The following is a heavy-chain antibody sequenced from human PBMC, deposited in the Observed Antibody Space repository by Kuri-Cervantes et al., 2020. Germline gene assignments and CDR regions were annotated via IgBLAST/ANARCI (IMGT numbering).Heavy chain of an antibody. Sequence: ASVKVSCKASGYTFTGYYMHWVRQAPGQGLEWMGWINPNSGGTNYAQKFQGWVTMTRDTSISTAYMELSRLRSDDTAVYYCATCTVRGVPGYYYYGMDVWGQGTTVTVSS. CDR2: INPNSGGT. CDR3: ATCTVRGVPGYYYYGMDV. V-gene: IGHV1-2*04. D-gene: IGHD3-10*01. CDR1: GYTFTGYY. J-gene: IGHJ6*02.